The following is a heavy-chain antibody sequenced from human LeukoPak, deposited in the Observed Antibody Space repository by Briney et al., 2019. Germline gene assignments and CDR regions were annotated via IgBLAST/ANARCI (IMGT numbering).Heavy chain of an antibody. CDR1: GITVSNYD. CDR2: IWYDGSNK. Sequence: GGSLRLSCVVSGITVSNYDMSWVRQAPGKGLEWVAVIWYDGSNKYYADSVKGRFTISRDNSKNTLYLQMNSLRAEDTAVYYCARDESYYYDSSGYFFDYWGQGTLVTVSS. D-gene: IGHD3-22*01. J-gene: IGHJ4*02. V-gene: IGHV3-33*08. CDR3: ARDESYYYDSSGYFFDY.